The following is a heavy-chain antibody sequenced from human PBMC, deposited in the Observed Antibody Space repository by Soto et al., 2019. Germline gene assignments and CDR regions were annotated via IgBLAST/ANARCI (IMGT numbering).Heavy chain of an antibody. D-gene: IGHD2-2*01. J-gene: IGHJ6*02. CDR2: IYHTGSI. CDR3: ARDNCGTSRCSYYYGLDV. V-gene: IGHV4-30-4*01. Sequence: NPSETLSLTCSVSGDSISSGDSFWSWIRQPPGKGLEWIGYIYHTGSIFYNPSLESRVTMSVDTSKNQFSLQLSSVTSADTAVYYCARDNCGTSRCSYYYGLDVWGQGTTVTVS. CDR1: GDSISSGDSF.